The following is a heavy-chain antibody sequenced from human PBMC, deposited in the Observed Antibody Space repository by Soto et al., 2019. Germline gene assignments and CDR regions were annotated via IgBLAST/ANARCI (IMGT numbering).Heavy chain of an antibody. D-gene: IGHD2-21*01. CDR3: ARVFGADGHHYNWFDP. Sequence: SETLSLTCTVSGGSISSGGYYWSWIRQHPGKGLEWIGYIYYSGSTYYNPSLRSRVTISVDTSKNQFSLKLSSVTAADTAVYYCARVFGADGHHYNWFDPWGQGTLVTVSS. V-gene: IGHV4-31*03. J-gene: IGHJ5*02. CDR1: GGSISSGGYY. CDR2: IYYSGST.